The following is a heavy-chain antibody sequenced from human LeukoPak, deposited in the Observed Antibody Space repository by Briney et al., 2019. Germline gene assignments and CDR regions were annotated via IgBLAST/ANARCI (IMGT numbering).Heavy chain of an antibody. Sequence: SQTLSLTCAVSGGSISSGGYSWSWIRQPPGKGLEWLGYIYHSGSTYYNPSLKSRVTISVDRTKYQFSLKLITVTAAATAGDDCARGGPASSGYYDPPLFDYWGQGTRVTVSS. D-gene: IGHD3-22*01. CDR1: GGSISSGGYS. J-gene: IGHJ4*02. V-gene: IGHV4-30-2*01. CDR2: IYHSGST. CDR3: ARGGPASSGYYDPPLFDY.